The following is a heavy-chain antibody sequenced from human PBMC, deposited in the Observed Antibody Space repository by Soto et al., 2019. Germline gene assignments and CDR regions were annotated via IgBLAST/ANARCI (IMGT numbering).Heavy chain of an antibody. CDR3: ARRDRFDAFDI. CDR1: GGTFSSYA. D-gene: IGHD2-15*01. CDR2: IIPIFGTA. Sequence: ASVKVFCKASGGTFSSYAISWVRQAPGQGLEWMGGIIPIFGTANYAQKFQGRVTITADESTSTAYMELSSLRSEDTAVYYCARRDRFDAFDIWGQGTTVTVSS. J-gene: IGHJ3*02. V-gene: IGHV1-69*13.